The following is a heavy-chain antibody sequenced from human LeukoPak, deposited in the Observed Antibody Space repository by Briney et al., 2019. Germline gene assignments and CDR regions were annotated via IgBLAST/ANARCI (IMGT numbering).Heavy chain of an antibody. CDR1: GGSISSYY. CDR2: IYYSGST. V-gene: IGHV4-59*01. Sequence: PSETLSLTCTVSGGSISSYYWSWIRQPPGKGLEWIGYIYYSGSTNYNPSLKSRVTISVDTSKNQFSLKLSSVTAADTAVYYCARGDILTSYYDAFDIWGQGTMVTVSS. D-gene: IGHD3-9*01. J-gene: IGHJ3*02. CDR3: ARGDILTSYYDAFDI.